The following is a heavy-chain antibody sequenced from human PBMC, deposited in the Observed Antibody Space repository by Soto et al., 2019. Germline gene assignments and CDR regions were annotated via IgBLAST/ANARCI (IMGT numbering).Heavy chain of an antibody. CDR3: VRDSPGWTGSYLYYCGMDV. Sequence: SETLSLTCAVSGDSISNTYYWGWVWQPPGKGLEWIASIYHSGSTYYNPSLKSRVTISMDMSKNHFSLRLMSLTATDTAVYYCVRDSPGWTGSYLYYCGMDVWGQGTTVAVSS. CDR1: GDSISNTYY. D-gene: IGHD1-26*01. J-gene: IGHJ6*02. CDR2: IYHSGST. V-gene: IGHV4-38-2*02.